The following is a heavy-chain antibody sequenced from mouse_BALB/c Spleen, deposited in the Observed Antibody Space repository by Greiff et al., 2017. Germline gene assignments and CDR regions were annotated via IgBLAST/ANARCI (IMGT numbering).Heavy chain of an antibody. J-gene: IGHJ2*01. CDR3: ARDERYYGSSHFDY. CDR1: GFSLTSYG. CDR2: IWAGGST. D-gene: IGHD1-1*01. Sequence: QVQLQQSGPGLVAPSQSLSITCTVSGFSLTSYGVHWVRQPPGKGLEWLGVIWAGGSTNYNSALMSRLSISKDNSKSQVFLKMNSLQTDDTAMYYCARDERYYGSSHFDYWGQGTTLTVSS. V-gene: IGHV2-9*02.